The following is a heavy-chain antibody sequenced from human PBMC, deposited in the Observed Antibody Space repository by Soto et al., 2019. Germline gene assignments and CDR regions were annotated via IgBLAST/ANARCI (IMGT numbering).Heavy chain of an antibody. CDR2: LHSGGDT. J-gene: IGHJ6*02. CDR1: GIPVSSNY. CDR3: AREGPYYYASRMDV. Sequence: EVQLVESGGGLVQPGGSLRLSCVASGIPVSSNYMTWVRQAPVKGLEWVSVLHSGGDTYYANSVKGRFTISRHDSTNTLFLQMNSLTAEDTAVYYCAREGPYYYASRMDVWGQGTTVTVSS. V-gene: IGHV3-53*04. D-gene: IGHD3-10*01.